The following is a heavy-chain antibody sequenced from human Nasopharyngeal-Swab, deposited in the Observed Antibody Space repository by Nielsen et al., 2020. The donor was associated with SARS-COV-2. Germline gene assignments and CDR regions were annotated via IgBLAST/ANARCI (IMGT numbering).Heavy chain of an antibody. CDR3: ATAPYSSGWSTGY. Sequence: ASVKVSCKVSGYTLTELSMHWVRQAPGKGLEWMGGFDPEDGETIYARKFQGRVTMTEDTSTDTAYMELGSLRSEDTAVYYCATAPYSSGWSTGYWGQGTLVTVPS. V-gene: IGHV1-24*01. CDR1: GYTLTELS. CDR2: FDPEDGET. J-gene: IGHJ4*02. D-gene: IGHD6-19*01.